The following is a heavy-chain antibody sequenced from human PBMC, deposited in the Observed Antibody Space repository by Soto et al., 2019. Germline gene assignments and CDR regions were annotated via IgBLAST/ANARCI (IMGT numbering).Heavy chain of an antibody. CDR2: MNPNSGNT. D-gene: IGHD3-16*02. CDR3: VITFGEVIAHDAFDI. Sequence: GPSVKVSCKASGYTFTSYDINWVRQATGQGLEWMGWMNPNSGNTGNAQKFQGRDTMTRNTSISTAYMELSSLRSEGTAVYYCVITFGEVIAHDAFDIWGQGTMVTVSS. CDR1: GYTFTSYD. V-gene: IGHV1-8*01. J-gene: IGHJ3*02.